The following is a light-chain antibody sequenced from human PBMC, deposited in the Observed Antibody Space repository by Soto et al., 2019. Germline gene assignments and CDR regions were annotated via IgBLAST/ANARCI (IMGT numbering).Light chain of an antibody. Sequence: DIQMTQSPSSLSASVGDRVTITCPASQDISNYLNWYQQKPGKVPKLLIYDASNLETGVPSRFSGSGSGTDFTFTISSLQPEDIATYYCQQYDNLPSYTFGQGTKLEIK. V-gene: IGKV1-33*01. CDR2: DAS. CDR1: QDISNY. CDR3: QQYDNLPSYT. J-gene: IGKJ2*01.